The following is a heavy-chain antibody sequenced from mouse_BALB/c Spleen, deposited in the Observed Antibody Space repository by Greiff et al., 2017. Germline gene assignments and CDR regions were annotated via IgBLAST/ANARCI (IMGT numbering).Heavy chain of an antibody. V-gene: IGHV5-6-2*01. CDR3: ANYGSSYWYFDV. J-gene: IGHJ1*01. Sequence: EVQVVESGGGLVKLGGSLKLSCAASGFTFSSYYMSWVRQTPEKRLELVAAINSNGGSTYYPDTVKGRFTISRDNAKNTLYLQMSSLKSEDTALYYCANYGSSYWYFDVWGAGTTVTVSS. D-gene: IGHD1-1*01. CDR2: INSNGGST. CDR1: GFTFSSYY.